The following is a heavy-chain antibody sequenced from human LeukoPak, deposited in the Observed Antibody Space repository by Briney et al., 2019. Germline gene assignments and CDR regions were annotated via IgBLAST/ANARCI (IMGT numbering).Heavy chain of an antibody. D-gene: IGHD5-18*01. CDR1: GGSISTYY. CDR3: ARDLGYHFVF. V-gene: IGHV4-59*01. Sequence: SETLSLTCTVSGGSISTYYWSWIRQPPGKGLEWIGYIYYRGSTNYNPSLKSRVTISVDTSKNQFSLKLSSVTAADTAVYYCARDLGYHFVFWGQGTLVTVSS. J-gene: IGHJ4*02. CDR2: IYYRGST.